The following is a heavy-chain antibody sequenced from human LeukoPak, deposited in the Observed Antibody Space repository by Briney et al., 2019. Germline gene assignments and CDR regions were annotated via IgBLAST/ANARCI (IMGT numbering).Heavy chain of an antibody. CDR1: GGSFSAYY. CDR2: INHSGGT. V-gene: IGHV4-34*01. Sequence: KPSETLSLTCAVYGGSFSAYYWSWIRQPPGKGLEWIGEINHSGGTNYNPSLESRVTISVDTSKNQFSLKLSSVTAADTAVYYCTVDTSLTAYWGQGTLVTVSS. CDR3: TVDTSLTAY. J-gene: IGHJ4*02. D-gene: IGHD2-2*01.